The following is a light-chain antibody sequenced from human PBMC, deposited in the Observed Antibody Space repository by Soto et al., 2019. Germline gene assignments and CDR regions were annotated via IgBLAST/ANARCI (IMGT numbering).Light chain of an antibody. CDR3: QQYNSYPYT. V-gene: IGKV1-5*03. CDR1: QSISSW. Sequence: DIQMTQSPSTLSASVGDRVTITCRASQSISSWLAWYQQKQWKAPKLQIYKASSLESGVPSRFSGSGSGTEFTLTISSLQPDDFATYYCQQYNSYPYTFGQGTKLEIK. CDR2: KAS. J-gene: IGKJ2*01.